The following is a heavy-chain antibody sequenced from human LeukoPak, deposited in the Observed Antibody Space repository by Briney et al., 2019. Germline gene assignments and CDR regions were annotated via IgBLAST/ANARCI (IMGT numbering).Heavy chain of an antibody. V-gene: IGHV3-48*01. J-gene: IGHJ4*02. Sequence: GGSLRLSCAASGFTFSSYSMNWVRQAPGKGLEWVSYISSSSSTIYYADSVKGRFTISRDNAKNSLCLQMNSLRAEDSAVYYCARGRVTRYEGYFDYWGQGTLVTVSS. CDR1: GFTFSSYS. D-gene: IGHD4-11*01. CDR2: ISSSSSTI. CDR3: ARGRVTRYEGYFDY.